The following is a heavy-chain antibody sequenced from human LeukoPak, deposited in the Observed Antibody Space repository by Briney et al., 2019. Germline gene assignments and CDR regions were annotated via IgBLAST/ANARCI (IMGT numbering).Heavy chain of an antibody. CDR1: GAPITSYY. V-gene: IGHV4-4*07. Sequence: SETLSLTCTVSGAPITSYYWSWIRQPARKGLEWIGRIYTSGRTDYNPSLKSRVTMSVDTSKNQFSLKLSSVTAADTAVYYCARDVLVGAGTTYFDYWGQGTLVTVSS. D-gene: IGHD1-26*01. CDR2: IYTSGRT. J-gene: IGHJ4*02. CDR3: ARDVLVGAGTTYFDY.